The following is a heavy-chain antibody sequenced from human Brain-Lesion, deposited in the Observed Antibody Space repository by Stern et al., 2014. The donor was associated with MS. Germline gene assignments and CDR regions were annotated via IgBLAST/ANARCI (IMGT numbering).Heavy chain of an antibody. J-gene: IGHJ4*02. Sequence: VQLVESGPGLVKPSQTLSLTCTVSGGPISSHSYYWSWIRQPAGKGLEWIGRIYASGNTNYNPPVKSRFSISVDTSKNQLSLRLSSVTASDTAVYYCARDYGDLEFDLWGQGTLVTVSS. CDR2: IYASGNT. D-gene: IGHD4-17*01. CDR1: GGPISSHSYY. CDR3: ARDYGDLEFDL. V-gene: IGHV4-61*02.